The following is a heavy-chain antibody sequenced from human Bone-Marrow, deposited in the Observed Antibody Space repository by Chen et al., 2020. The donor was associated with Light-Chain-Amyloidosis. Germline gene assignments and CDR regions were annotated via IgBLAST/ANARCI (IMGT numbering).Heavy chain of an antibody. J-gene: IGHJ4*02. V-gene: IGHV3-74*02. D-gene: IGHD1-1*01. Sequence: EVLLVESGGGLVQPGGSLRLSCAASGFTFSSYWTHWVGQAPGKGLVWVSRINGDGSATNYPDFVKGRFTISRDNAKNTLYLQMNSLRAEDTAVYYCARSQSGIYDYWGQGTLVTVSS. CDR3: ARSQSGIYDY. CDR2: INGDGSAT. CDR1: GFTFSSYW.